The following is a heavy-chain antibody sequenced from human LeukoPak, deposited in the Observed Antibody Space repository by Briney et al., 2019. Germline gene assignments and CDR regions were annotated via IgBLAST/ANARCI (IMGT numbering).Heavy chain of an antibody. V-gene: IGHV3-7*01. J-gene: IGHJ4*02. CDR2: IDQDGSEK. CDR1: AFTFTTSW. CDR3: VRDWGGPDDF. D-gene: IGHD3-16*01. Sequence: GGSLRLSCVASAFTFTTSWMTWVRQAPGKGLEWVANIDQDGSEKHYVDSVEGRFTISRDNAKNSLFLQMNSLRAEVTAVYYCVRDWGGPDDFWGQGTLVTVSS.